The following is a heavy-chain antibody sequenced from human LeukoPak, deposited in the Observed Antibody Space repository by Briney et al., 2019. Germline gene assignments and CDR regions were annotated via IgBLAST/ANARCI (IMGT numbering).Heavy chain of an antibody. D-gene: IGHD1-26*01. Sequence: ASVKVSCKASGYTFTSYGISWVRQAPGQGLEWMGWISAYNGNTNYAQKLQGRVTMTTDTSTSTAYMELRSLRSDDTAVYYCARALVGATHYYYYMDVWGKGATVTVSS. J-gene: IGHJ6*03. CDR2: ISAYNGNT. CDR1: GYTFTSYG. CDR3: ARALVGATHYYYYMDV. V-gene: IGHV1-18*01.